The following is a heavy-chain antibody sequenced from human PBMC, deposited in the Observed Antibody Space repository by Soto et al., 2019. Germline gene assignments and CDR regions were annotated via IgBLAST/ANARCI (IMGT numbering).Heavy chain of an antibody. CDR1: GGSISSGGYS. V-gene: IGHV4-30-2*01. Sequence: SETLSLTCAVSGGSISSGGYSWSWIRQPPGKGLEWIGYIYHSGSTYYNPSLKSRVTISVDRSKNQFSLKLSSVTAADTAVYYCAREATMVRGVIKFSGFDYWGQGTLVTVSS. D-gene: IGHD3-10*01. CDR3: AREATMVRGVIKFSGFDY. CDR2: IYHSGST. J-gene: IGHJ4*02.